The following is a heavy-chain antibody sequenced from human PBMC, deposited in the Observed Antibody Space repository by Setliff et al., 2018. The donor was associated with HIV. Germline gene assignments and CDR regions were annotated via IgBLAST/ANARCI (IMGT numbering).Heavy chain of an antibody. CDR2: ISYDGSNK. D-gene: IGHD3-22*01. CDR3: ARETMYDSRGYLSHYFDY. CDR1: GFTFSNYA. V-gene: IGHV3-30-3*01. Sequence: HPGGSLRLSCAASGFTFSNYAMHWVRQAPGKGLEWVAVISYDGSNKYYADSVKGRLTISRDNSKNTLYLQMNSLRVEDTAVYYCARETMYDSRGYLSHYFDYWGQGTPVTVSS. J-gene: IGHJ4*02.